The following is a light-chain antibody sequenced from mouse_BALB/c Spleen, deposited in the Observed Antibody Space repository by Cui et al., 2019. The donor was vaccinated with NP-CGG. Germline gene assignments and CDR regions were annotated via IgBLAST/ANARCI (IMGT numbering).Light chain of an antibody. J-gene: IGLJ1*01. Sequence: QGVVTHESPLTTSPGETVTLTCRSSTGAVTTSNYANWVQEKPDHLFTGLIGGTNNRAPGVPARFSGSLIGDKAALTITGAQTEDEAIYFCALWYSNHWVFGGGTKLTVL. CDR2: GTN. V-gene: IGLV1*01. CDR3: ALWYSNHWV. CDR1: TGAVTTSNY.